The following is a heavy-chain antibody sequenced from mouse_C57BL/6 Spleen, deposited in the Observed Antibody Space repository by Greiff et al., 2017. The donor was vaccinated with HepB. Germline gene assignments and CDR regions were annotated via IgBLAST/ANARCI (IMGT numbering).Heavy chain of an antibody. D-gene: IGHD2-4*01. CDR2: IYPGDGDT. V-gene: IGHV1-82*01. J-gene: IGHJ2*01. Sequence: QVQLQQSGPELVKPGASVKISCKASGYAFSSSWMNWVKQRPGKGLEWIGRIYPGDGDTNYNGKFKGKATLTADKSSSTAYMQLSSLTSEDSAVYFCARDDYDNGGYYFDYWGQGTTLTVSS. CDR3: ARDDYDNGGYYFDY. CDR1: GYAFSSSW.